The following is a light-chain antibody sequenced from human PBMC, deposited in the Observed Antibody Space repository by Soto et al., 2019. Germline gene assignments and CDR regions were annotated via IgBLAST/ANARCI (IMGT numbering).Light chain of an antibody. Sequence: DIVMTQSPDSLAVSLGESATINCKSSQSVLYNSNNKNYLAWYQQKPGQPPKLLIYWASTRESGVPDRFSGSGSGTDFTLTISSLQAEDVAVYYCQQYYSTRTFXQGTKVDIK. V-gene: IGKV4-1*01. CDR2: WAS. J-gene: IGKJ1*01. CDR3: QQYYSTRT. CDR1: QSVLYNSNNKNY.